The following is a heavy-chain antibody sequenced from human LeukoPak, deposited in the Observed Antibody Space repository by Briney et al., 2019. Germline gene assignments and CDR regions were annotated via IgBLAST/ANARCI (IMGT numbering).Heavy chain of an antibody. CDR2: IIPIFGTA. D-gene: IGHD3-22*01. V-gene: IGHV1-69*05. Sequence: SVKVSCKASGGTFSSYAISWVRQAPGQGLEWMGGIIPIFGTANYAQKFQGRVTITTDESTRTAYMELSSLRSEDTAVYYCARDSDYYYDSRGYYGPWFDPWGQGTLVTVSS. CDR3: ARDSDYYYDSRGYYGPWFDP. J-gene: IGHJ5*02. CDR1: GGTFSSYA.